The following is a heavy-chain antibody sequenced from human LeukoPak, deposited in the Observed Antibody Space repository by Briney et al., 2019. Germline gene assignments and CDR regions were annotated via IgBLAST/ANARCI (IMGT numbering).Heavy chain of an antibody. CDR3: ASTGSYYYYFDY. Sequence: SETLSLTCTFSGGSVINRNYYWGWIRQPPGKGLEWIATIYNSGSTYYNPSLKSRVTISIDTPKNHFSLKLSSVTAADTAVYYCASTGSYYYYFDYWGQGTLVTVSS. D-gene: IGHD3-10*01. CDR2: IYNSGST. CDR1: GGSVINRNYY. V-gene: IGHV4-39*07. J-gene: IGHJ4*02.